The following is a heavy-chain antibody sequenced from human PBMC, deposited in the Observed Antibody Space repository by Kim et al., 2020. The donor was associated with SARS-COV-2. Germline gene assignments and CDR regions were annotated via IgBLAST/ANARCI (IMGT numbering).Heavy chain of an antibody. D-gene: IGHD2-15*01. V-gene: IGHV1-18*01. J-gene: IGHJ6*03. CDR3: ARERYGGNPWEYYYYMDV. Sequence: ASVKVSCKASVYTFTSYGISWVRQAPGQGLEWMGWISAYNGNTNYAQKLQGRVTMTTDTPTSTAYKELRSLRSDDTAVYYFARERYGGNPWEYYYYMDVWGKGTTVTVSS. CDR2: ISAYNGNT. CDR1: VYTFTSYG.